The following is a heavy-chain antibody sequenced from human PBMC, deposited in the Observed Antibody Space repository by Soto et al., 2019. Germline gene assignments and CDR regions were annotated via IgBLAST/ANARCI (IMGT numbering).Heavy chain of an antibody. CDR1: GFTFSSYA. V-gene: IGHV3-23*01. Sequence: GGSLRLSCAASGFTFSSYAMSWVRQAPGKGLEWVSAIRGSGGSTYYADSVKGRFTISRDNSKNTLYLQMNSLRAEDTAVYYCAKDRDVRTGSSWYWGQGTLVTVSS. J-gene: IGHJ4*02. CDR3: AKDRDVRTGSSWY. D-gene: IGHD6-13*01. CDR2: IRGSGGST.